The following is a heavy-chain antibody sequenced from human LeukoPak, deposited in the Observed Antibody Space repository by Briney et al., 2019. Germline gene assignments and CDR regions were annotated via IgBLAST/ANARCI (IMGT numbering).Heavy chain of an antibody. Sequence: PGGSLRLSCAASGFTFSTYAMSWVRQAPGKGLEWVSSISGSGGSTSYADSVKGRFIISRDNAKNTLYLQMNSLRAEDTAVYYCARSTVVTLPLDYWGQGTLVTVSS. D-gene: IGHD4-17*01. CDR3: ARSTVVTLPLDY. CDR1: GFTFSTYA. CDR2: ISGSGGST. J-gene: IGHJ4*02. V-gene: IGHV3-23*01.